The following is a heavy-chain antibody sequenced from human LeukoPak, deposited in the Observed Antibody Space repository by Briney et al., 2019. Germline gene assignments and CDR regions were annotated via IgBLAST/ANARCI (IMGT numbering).Heavy chain of an antibody. CDR2: IKQDGSEK. D-gene: IGHD6-19*01. CDR1: GFTFFNYW. CDR3: ARIGGSVDIGWFFDF. Sequence: PRGSLRLSCAASGFTFFNYWMSWVRQAPGKGLEWVANIKQDGSEKLYLDSLKGRFTISRDNAKNSLYLQMNSLGAEDTAVYYWARIGGSVDIGWFFDFWGQGTLVTVSS. V-gene: IGHV3-7*01. J-gene: IGHJ4*02.